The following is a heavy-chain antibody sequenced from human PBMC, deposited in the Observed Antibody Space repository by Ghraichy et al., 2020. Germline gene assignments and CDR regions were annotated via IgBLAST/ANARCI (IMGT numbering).Heavy chain of an antibody. CDR2: INPNSGGT. CDR1: GYTFTGYY. CDR3: AMAGYYPRAEYYYYYGMDV. D-gene: IGHD3-22*01. J-gene: IGHJ6*02. V-gene: IGHV1-2*02. Sequence: ASVKVSCKASGYTFTGYYMHWVRQAPGQGLEWMGWINPNSGGTNYAQKFQGRVTMTRDTSISTAYMELSRLRSDDTAVYYCAMAGYYPRAEYYYYYGMDVWGQGTTVTVSS.